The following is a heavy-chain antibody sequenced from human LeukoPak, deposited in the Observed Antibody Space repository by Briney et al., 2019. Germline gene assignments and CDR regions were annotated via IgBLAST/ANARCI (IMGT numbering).Heavy chain of an antibody. CDR2: IYTSGST. D-gene: IGHD5-12*01. J-gene: IGHJ6*02. Sequence: PSETLSLTCTVSGGSISSYYWSWIRQPAGKGLEWIGRIYTSGSTNYNPSLKSRVTMSVDTSKNQFSLKLSSVTAADTAVYYCARDQHSGYGESLGYYYGMDVWGQGTTVTVSS. V-gene: IGHV4-4*07. CDR3: ARDQHSGYGESLGYYYGMDV. CDR1: GGSISSYY.